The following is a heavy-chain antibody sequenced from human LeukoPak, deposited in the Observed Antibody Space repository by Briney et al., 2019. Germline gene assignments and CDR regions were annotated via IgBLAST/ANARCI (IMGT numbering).Heavy chain of an antibody. J-gene: IGHJ3*02. D-gene: IGHD3-22*01. CDR1: GGSISSYY. CDR2: IYYSGST. Sequence: SETLSLTCTVSGGSISSYYWSWIRQPPGKGLGWIGYIYYSGSTYYNPSLKSRVTISVDTSKNQFSLKLSSVTAADTAVYYCATYFFGSSGPGHDAFDIWGQGTMVTVSS. V-gene: IGHV4-59*04. CDR3: ATYFFGSSGPGHDAFDI.